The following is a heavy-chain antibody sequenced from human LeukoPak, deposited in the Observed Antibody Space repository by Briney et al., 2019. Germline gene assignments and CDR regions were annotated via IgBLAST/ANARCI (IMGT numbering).Heavy chain of an antibody. D-gene: IGHD5-24*01. Sequence: GGSLRLSCAASGFTFRGYWMSWVRQVPGKGLEWVSSIRSSSSYIYYADSVEGRFTISRDNAKNSLYLQMNSQRAEDTAVYYCARERGGDGYNVEYWGQGTLVTVSS. CDR3: ARERGGDGYNVEY. CDR2: IRSSSSYI. J-gene: IGHJ4*02. V-gene: IGHV3-21*01. CDR1: GFTFRGYW.